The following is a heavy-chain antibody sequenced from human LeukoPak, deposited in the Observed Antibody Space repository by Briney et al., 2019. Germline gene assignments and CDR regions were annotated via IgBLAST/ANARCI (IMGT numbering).Heavy chain of an antibody. CDR3: AKDPYSDTENY. D-gene: IGHD3-22*01. CDR2: ISYDGGYT. V-gene: IGHV3-30*18. Sequence: GGSLRLSCAASGFTFTNYGMHWVRQAPGKGLEWVAVISYDGGYTYYADSVKGRFTISRDNSKNTLYLQMNSLGAEDTAVFYCAKDPYSDTENYWGQGTLVTVSS. CDR1: GFTFTNYG. J-gene: IGHJ4*02.